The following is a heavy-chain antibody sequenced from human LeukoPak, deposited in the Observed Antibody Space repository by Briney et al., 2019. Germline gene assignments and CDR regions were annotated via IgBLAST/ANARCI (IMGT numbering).Heavy chain of an antibody. V-gene: IGHV3-33*06. CDR3: AKAPKRYCTSASCQGYFDC. CDR2: IWYDGNHK. CDR1: GFTFSSYG. J-gene: IGHJ4*02. D-gene: IGHD2-2*01. Sequence: GGSLRLSCAASGFTFSSYGMHWVRQAPGKGLEWVAIIWYDGNHKYYVDSVKGRFTISRDNSKNTLYLQMDSLRAEDTAVYCCAKAPKRYCTSASCQGYFDCWGQGTLVTVSS.